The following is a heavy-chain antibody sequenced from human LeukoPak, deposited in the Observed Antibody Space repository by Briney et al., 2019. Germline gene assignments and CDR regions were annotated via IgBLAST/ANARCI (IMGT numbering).Heavy chain of an antibody. CDR2: INTGNGNT. Sequence: ASVKVSCKASGYTFTIYTMHWVRQAPGQRLEWMLWINTGNGNTKSSQGFQDRVTITRDTSASTAYMELSSLRAEDMAVYYCARGARFRSYGSGTYYTSLPFDPWGQGTLVTVYS. CDR1: GYTFTIYT. CDR3: ARGARFRSYGSGTYYTSLPFDP. J-gene: IGHJ5*02. D-gene: IGHD3-10*01. V-gene: IGHV1-3*03.